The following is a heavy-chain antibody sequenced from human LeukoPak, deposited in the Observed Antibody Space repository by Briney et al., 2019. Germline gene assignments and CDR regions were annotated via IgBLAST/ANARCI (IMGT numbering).Heavy chain of an antibody. Sequence: PSETLSLTCAVSGGSFSSGGYSWSSVRQPPGTGLEWIGYIYHSGSTYYNPSLKSRVTISVDRSKNQFSLKLSSVTAADTAVYYCARDRSYHNAFDIWGQGTMVTVSS. D-gene: IGHD2-2*01. V-gene: IGHV4-30-2*01. CDR3: ARDRSYHNAFDI. J-gene: IGHJ3*02. CDR2: IYHSGST. CDR1: GGSFSSGGYS.